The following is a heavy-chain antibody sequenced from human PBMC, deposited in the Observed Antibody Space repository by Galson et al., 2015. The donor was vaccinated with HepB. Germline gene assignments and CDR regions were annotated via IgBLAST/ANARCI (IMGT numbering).Heavy chain of an antibody. Sequence: SLRLSCAASGFTFSSYSMNWVRQAPGKGLEWVSAISGSGGSTYYADSVKGRFTISRDNSKNTLYLQMNSLRAEDTAVYYCAKGTDFHWYFDLWGRGTLVTVSS. V-gene: IGHV3-23*01. CDR1: GFTFSSYS. J-gene: IGHJ2*01. D-gene: IGHD3-3*01. CDR3: AKGTDFHWYFDL. CDR2: ISGSGGST.